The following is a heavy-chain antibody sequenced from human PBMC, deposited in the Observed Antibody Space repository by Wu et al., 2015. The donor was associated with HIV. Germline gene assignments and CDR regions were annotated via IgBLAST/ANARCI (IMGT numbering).Heavy chain of an antibody. CDR3: ARELRYYHDGTGYLRAFDI. CDR1: GYTFTASY. CDR2: INPNSGAT. V-gene: IGHV1-2*02. D-gene: IGHD3-22*01. J-gene: IGHJ3*02. Sequence: QVQLVQSGAEVNKPGASVKVSCKASGYTFTASYIHWVRQAPGQGLEWMGWINPNSGATNYAQKFQGRVTMTRDTSTSTIYMELSRLRADDTAVYYCARELRYYHDGTGYLRAFDIWGQGTMVTVSS.